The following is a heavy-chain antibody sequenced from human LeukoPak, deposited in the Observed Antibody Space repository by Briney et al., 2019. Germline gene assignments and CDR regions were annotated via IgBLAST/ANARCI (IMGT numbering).Heavy chain of an antibody. CDR1: GYSISGGYY. D-gene: IGHD6-6*01. Sequence: SDTLSLTCTVSGYSISGGYYWGWIRQPPGKGLEWIGSIYHSGSTYYNPSLKSRVTISVDTSKNQFSLKLSSVTAADTAVYYCARGSSGIAARPYYYYYYMDVWGKGTTVTVSS. J-gene: IGHJ6*03. CDR2: IYHSGST. V-gene: IGHV4-38-2*02. CDR3: ARGSSGIAARPYYYYYYMDV.